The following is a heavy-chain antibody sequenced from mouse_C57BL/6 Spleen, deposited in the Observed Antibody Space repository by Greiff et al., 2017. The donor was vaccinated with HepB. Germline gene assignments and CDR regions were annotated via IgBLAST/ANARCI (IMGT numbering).Heavy chain of an antibody. CDR3: ARKEITTMAMDY. Sequence: QVQLQQSGAELVRPGTSVKVSCKASGYAFTNYLIAWVKQRPGQGLEWIGVINPGSGGTNYNEKFKGKATLTADKSSSTAYMQLSSLTSEDSAVYFCARKEITTMAMDYWGQGTSVTVSS. CDR1: GYAFTNYL. D-gene: IGHD1-1*01. CDR2: INPGSGGT. J-gene: IGHJ4*01. V-gene: IGHV1-54*01.